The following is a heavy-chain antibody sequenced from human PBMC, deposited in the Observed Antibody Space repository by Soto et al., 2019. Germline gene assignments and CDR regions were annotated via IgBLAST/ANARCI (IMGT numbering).Heavy chain of an antibody. J-gene: IGHJ4*02. Sequence: PGGSLRLSCAASGFTFSSYAMHWVRQAPGKGLEWVAVISYDGSNKYYADSVKGRFTISRDNSKNTLYLQMNSLRAEDTAVYYCARGNRDYSNYLFDYWGQGTLVTVSS. CDR1: GFTFSSYA. D-gene: IGHD4-4*01. CDR2: ISYDGSNK. CDR3: ARGNRDYSNYLFDY. V-gene: IGHV3-30-3*01.